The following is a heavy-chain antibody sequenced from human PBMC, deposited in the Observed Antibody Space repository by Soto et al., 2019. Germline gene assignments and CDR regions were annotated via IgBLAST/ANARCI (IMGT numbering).Heavy chain of an antibody. CDR2: INSKGDFT. Sequence: EVQLLESGGGLVQPGGPLGLSCAASGFTFVNYPMTWVRQAPGMGLEWVSTINSKGDFTHYADSVRGRFTISRDNSGNTLHVQMLSLRAEDTAVYFCARDGFSSGAAGGFDIWGQGTMVTVS. CDR1: GFTFVNYP. CDR3: ARDGFSSGAAGGFDI. D-gene: IGHD6-19*01. V-gene: IGHV3-23*01. J-gene: IGHJ3*02.